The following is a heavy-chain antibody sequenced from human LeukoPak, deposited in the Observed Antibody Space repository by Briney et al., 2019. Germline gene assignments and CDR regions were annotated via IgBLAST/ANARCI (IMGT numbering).Heavy chain of an antibody. V-gene: IGHV3-30*03. J-gene: IGHJ4*02. CDR2: ISYDGSNE. CDR3: ARGTTAQVVVVAATFPLDY. D-gene: IGHD2-15*01. Sequence: PGRSLRLSCAASGFTFSSYGMHWVRQAPGKGLEWVAVISYDGSNEYYADSVKGRFTISRDNSKNTLYLQMNSLRTEDTAVYYCARGTTAQVVVVAATFPLDYWGQGTLVTVSS. CDR1: GFTFSSYG.